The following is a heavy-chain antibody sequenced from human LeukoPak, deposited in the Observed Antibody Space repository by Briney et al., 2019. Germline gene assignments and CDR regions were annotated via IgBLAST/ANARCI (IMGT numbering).Heavy chain of an antibody. CDR3: GRDLLSSGYANWLDP. D-gene: IGHD3-22*01. J-gene: IGHJ5*02. V-gene: IGHV1-18*01. CDR1: GYTFTNYG. CDR2: INAHNGNT. Sequence: ASVKVSCKATGYTFTNYGISWVRQAPGQGLEWMGWINAHNGNTKYAENFQGRLTMTTDTSTSTGYMELRSLRSDDSAVYYCGRDLLSSGYANWLDPWGQGTLVTVSS.